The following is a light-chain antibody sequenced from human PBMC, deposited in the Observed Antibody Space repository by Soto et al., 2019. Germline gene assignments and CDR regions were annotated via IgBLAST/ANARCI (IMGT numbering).Light chain of an antibody. Sequence: QSALTQPASVSGSPGQSITISCTGTSSDVGGYNYVSWHQLHPGKVPKLMVYEVSNRPSGVSNRYSGSKSGNTASLTISGLQAEDEADYYCSSYTTSTTDVFGTGTKVTVL. CDR1: SSDVGGYNY. CDR3: SSYTTSTTDV. J-gene: IGLJ1*01. V-gene: IGLV2-14*01. CDR2: EVS.